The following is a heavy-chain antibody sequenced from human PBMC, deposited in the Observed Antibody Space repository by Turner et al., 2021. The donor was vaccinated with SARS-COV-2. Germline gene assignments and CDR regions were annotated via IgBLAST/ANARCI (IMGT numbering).Heavy chain of an antibody. D-gene: IGHD3-22*01. CDR2: ISSSSSYI. J-gene: IGHJ5*02. V-gene: IGHV3-21*01. Sequence: EVQLVESGGGLVKPGGSLRLSCAASAFTFSRYSMNWVRPAPGKGLEWVSSISSSSSYIYYADSVKGRFTISRDNAKNSLYLQMNSLRAEDTAVYYCARGTYYYDSSVYSGTNWFDPWGQGTLVTVSS. CDR3: ARGTYYYDSSVYSGTNWFDP. CDR1: AFTFSRYS.